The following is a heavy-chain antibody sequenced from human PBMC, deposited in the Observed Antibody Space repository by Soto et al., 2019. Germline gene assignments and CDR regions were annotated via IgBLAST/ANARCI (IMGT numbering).Heavy chain of an antibody. D-gene: IGHD3-3*01. V-gene: IGHV4-34*01. CDR1: GGSFSGYY. CDR3: ARGRYDFWSGINWFDP. CDR2: MNHSGRT. J-gene: IGHJ5*02. Sequence: SETMPLTCAAYGGSFSGYYWSWIRQPPGKGLKRTGQMNHSGRTNDKPSLKSRVTISVDTSKNQFSLKLSSVTATDTAVYYCARGRYDFWSGINWFDPWGQGTLVTVSS.